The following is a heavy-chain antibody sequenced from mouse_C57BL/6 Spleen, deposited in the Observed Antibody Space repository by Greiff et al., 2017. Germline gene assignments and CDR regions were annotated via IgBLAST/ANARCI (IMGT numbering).Heavy chain of an antibody. D-gene: IGHD2-1*01. CDR1: GYTFTSYG. CDR2: IYPRSGNT. Sequence: LVESGAELARPGASVKLSCKASGYTFTSYGISWVKQRTGQGLEWIGEIYPRSGNTYYNEKFKGKATLTADKSSSTAYMELRSLTSEDSAVYFCASGNYFLRAMDYWGQGTSVTVSS. J-gene: IGHJ4*01. CDR3: ASGNYFLRAMDY. V-gene: IGHV1-81*01.